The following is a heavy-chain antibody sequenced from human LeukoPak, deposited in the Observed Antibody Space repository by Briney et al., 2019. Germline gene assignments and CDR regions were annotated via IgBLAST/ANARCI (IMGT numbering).Heavy chain of an antibody. CDR2: INPSCGST. Sequence: ASVKVSCKASGYTFTSYDINWVGQAPGQGLEWMGFINPSCGSTSYAQKFQGRVTMTRDTSTSTVYMELSSLRSEDTAMYYCTRNADSGLDYWGQGTLVTVSS. D-gene: IGHD3-10*01. CDR1: GYTFTSYD. CDR3: TRNADSGLDY. J-gene: IGHJ4*02. V-gene: IGHV1-46*03.